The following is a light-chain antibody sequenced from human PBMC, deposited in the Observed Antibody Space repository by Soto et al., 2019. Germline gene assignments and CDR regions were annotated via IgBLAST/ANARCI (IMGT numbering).Light chain of an antibody. J-gene: IGKJ3*01. Sequence: DIQMTQSPPSLSASVGDRVTITCRASQDISNYLAWYQQRPGKVPRLLIYAASTLQSGVPSRFSGSESGTDFTLTISSLLPEDAATYYCQNLDSAAFTFGPGTKVDIK. CDR1: QDISNY. CDR3: QNLDSAAFT. CDR2: AAS. V-gene: IGKV1-27*01.